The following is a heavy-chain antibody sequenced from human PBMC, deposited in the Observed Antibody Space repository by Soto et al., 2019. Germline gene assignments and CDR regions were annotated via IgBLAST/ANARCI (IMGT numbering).Heavy chain of an antibody. CDR3: ARDPPNFYYYGMDV. Sequence: GGSLRLSCIASGFTLSTYSMTWVRQAPGKGLEWLSYISKSSTTINYADSVKGRFTISRDNAKNSVYLEMSSLRDEDSAVYYCARDPPNFYYYGMDVWGQGTTVTVSS. CDR1: GFTLSTYS. V-gene: IGHV3-48*02. CDR2: ISKSSTTI. J-gene: IGHJ6*02.